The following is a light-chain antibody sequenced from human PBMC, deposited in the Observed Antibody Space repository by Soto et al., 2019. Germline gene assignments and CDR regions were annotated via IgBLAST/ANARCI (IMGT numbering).Light chain of an antibody. CDR3: SSYTSSRAYV. J-gene: IGLJ1*01. CDR2: EVS. V-gene: IGLV2-14*01. Sequence: QSALPQPASVSGSPGQSITISCTGTSSDVGGYNYVSWYQQQSGKAPKLMIHEVSNRPSGVSNRFSGSKSGNTASLTISGLQAEDEADYYCSSYTSSRAYVFGIGTKVTLL. CDR1: SSDVGGYNY.